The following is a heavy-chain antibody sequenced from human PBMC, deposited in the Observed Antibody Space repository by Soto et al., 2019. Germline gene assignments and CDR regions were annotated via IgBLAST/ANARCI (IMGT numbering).Heavy chain of an antibody. D-gene: IGHD2-15*01. V-gene: IGHV3-21*01. CDR3: VRDSCSGGQCYQTYAFDI. J-gene: IGHJ3*02. CDR2: ISSGHRYI. Sequence: PGGSLRLSCVAYGFNFTSYTMNWVRQAPGKGLEWVSSISSGHRYIYHADSVKGRLIISRDDATNSLYLQMTSLRAEDTAVYFCVRDSCSGGQCYQTYAFDIWGQGTMVTVSS. CDR1: GFNFTSYT.